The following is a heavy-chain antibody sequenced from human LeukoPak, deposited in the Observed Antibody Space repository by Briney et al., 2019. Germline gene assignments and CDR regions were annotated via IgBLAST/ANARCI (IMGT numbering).Heavy chain of an antibody. CDR3: ARIPGDRPDD. CDR2: MYFGERT. CDR1: GASMTSYY. Sequence: SETLSLTCAVSGASMTSYYWTWIRQPPGKGLEWVGYMYFGERTNYNPSLKSRATISIDTSKKQFTLNLKSVTAADTAVYYCARIPGDRPDDWGQGTLVTVS. J-gene: IGHJ4*02. V-gene: IGHV4-59*01. D-gene: IGHD7-27*01.